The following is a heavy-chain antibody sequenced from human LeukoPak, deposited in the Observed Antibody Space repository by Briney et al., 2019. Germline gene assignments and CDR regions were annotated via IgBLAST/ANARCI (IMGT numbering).Heavy chain of an antibody. CDR1: RSSMSGYY. Sequence: ASETLSLTCTVSRSSMSGYYWSWIRQPPGKGLEWIGYTFDSETTDYNPSLKSRVTISVDTSKNQFSLKLSSVTAADTAVYYCARGDGGYRGYFDYWGQGTLVTVSS. V-gene: IGHV4-59*08. CDR3: ARGDGGYRGYFDY. D-gene: IGHD5-12*01. CDR2: TFDSETT. J-gene: IGHJ4*02.